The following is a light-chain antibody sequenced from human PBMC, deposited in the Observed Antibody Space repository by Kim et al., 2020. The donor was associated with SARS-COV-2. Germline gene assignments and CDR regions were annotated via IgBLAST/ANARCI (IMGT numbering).Light chain of an antibody. CDR3: MLLHDYTRM. CDR2: DVS. J-gene: IGLJ3*02. Sequence: PGGTVTLTCGSSTGSVTSGHYPYWFQQKPGQAPRTLIYDVSNKHSWTPARFSGSLLGGKAALTLSGAQPEDEADYYCMLLHDYTRMFGGGTQLTVL. CDR1: TGSVTSGHY. V-gene: IGLV7-46*01.